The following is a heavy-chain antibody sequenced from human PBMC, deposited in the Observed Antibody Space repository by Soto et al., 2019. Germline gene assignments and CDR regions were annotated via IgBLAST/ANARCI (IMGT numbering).Heavy chain of an antibody. CDR2: IYSGGST. V-gene: IGHV3-53*01. CDR3: ARSKGYYYYYYGMDV. J-gene: IGHJ6*02. Sequence: GGSLRLSCAASGFTVSSNYMSWVRQAPGKGLEWVSVIYSGGSTYYADSVKGRFTISRDNSKNTLYLQMNSLRAEDTAVYYCARSKGYYYYYYGMDVWGQGTTVTVSS. CDR1: GFTVSSNY.